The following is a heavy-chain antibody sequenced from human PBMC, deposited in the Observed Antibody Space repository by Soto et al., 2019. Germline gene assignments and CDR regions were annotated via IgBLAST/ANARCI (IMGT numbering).Heavy chain of an antibody. Sequence: GASVKVSCKASGYIFTSYYIDWVRQAPGQGLEWMGWINPFDGSRMFAQSFQGRVTMTRDTSTSTVYMEVSSLRSEDTAVYYCSRVDPGETSPFDHWGQGTPVTVSS. D-gene: IGHD3-10*01. J-gene: IGHJ4*02. CDR1: GYIFTSYY. CDR3: SRVDPGETSPFDH. V-gene: IGHV1-46*03. CDR2: INPFDGSR.